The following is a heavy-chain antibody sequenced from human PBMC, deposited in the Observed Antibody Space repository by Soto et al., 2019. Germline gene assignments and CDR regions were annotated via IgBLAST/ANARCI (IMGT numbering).Heavy chain of an antibody. Sequence: EVQLEESGGGLIKPGESLTLSCAASDFILSDAWMKWVRQAPGKGLEWVGRIKSKAHGGTTDYAATLKGRFTILRDDSKNTLQLQMISLQTEDTAMYYCASYRDSSGLRRYDYWGQGALVTVSS. CDR3: ASYRDSSGLRRYDY. V-gene: IGHV3-15*07. J-gene: IGHJ4*02. CDR1: DFILSDAW. CDR2: IKSKAHGGTT. D-gene: IGHD3-22*01.